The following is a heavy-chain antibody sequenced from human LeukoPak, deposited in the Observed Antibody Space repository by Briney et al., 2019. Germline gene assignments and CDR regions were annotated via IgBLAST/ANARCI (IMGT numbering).Heavy chain of an antibody. Sequence: SETLSLTCTVSGGSISSSSYYWGWIRQPPGKGLEWIGSIYYSGRTYYNPSLKSRVTISVDTSKNQFSLKLSSVTAADTAVYYCARGYYGSGSYPFDYWGQGTLVTVSS. CDR2: IYYSGRT. CDR3: ARGYYGSGSYPFDY. CDR1: GGSISSSSYY. J-gene: IGHJ4*02. V-gene: IGHV4-39*01. D-gene: IGHD3-10*01.